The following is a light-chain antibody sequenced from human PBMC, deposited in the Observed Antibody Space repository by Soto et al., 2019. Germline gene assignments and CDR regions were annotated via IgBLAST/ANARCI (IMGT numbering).Light chain of an antibody. Sequence: QSVLTQPRSVSGSPGQSATISCTGTSSDVGGYNYVSWYQQHPGKAPKLMIFDVSKRPSGVPDRFSGSKSGNTASLTISGLQAEDEADYYCCSYAGSYTYVFGTGTKVNVL. CDR2: DVS. J-gene: IGLJ1*01. CDR1: SSDVGGYNY. CDR3: CSYAGSYTYV. V-gene: IGLV2-11*01.